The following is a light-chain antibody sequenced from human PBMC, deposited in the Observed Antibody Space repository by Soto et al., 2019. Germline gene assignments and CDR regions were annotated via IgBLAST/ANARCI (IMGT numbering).Light chain of an antibody. CDR3: QQYCSSPQT. CDR2: CAA. J-gene: IGKJ1*01. CDR1: QSDSISY. Sequence: VLPDVPGTLSMSPGQRANLYCRARQSDSISYLARYQHKPGQTPRHLINCAASRATSNPDRCSGSGAGTDFTLTSSRREPEDFAVYYCQQYCSSPQTLGQGTKVDIK. V-gene: IGKV3-20*01.